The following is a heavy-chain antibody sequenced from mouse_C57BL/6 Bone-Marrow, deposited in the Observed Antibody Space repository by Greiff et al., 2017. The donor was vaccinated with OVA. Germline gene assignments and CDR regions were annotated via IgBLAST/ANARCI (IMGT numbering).Heavy chain of an antibody. CDR1: GYTFTSYW. D-gene: IGHD1-1*01. CDR3: AKSYYCGSSWYFDV. Sequence: QVQLQQPGAELVKPGASVKMSCKASGYTFTSYWITWVKQRPGQGLEWIGDIYPGSGSTNYNEKFKSKATLTVDTSSSTAYMQLSSLTSEDSASYYGAKSYYCGSSWYFDVWGTGTTVTVSS. J-gene: IGHJ1*03. V-gene: IGHV1-55*01. CDR2: IYPGSGST.